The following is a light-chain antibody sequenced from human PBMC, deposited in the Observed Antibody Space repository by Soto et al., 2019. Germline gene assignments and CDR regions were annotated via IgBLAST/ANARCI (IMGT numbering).Light chain of an antibody. J-gene: IGKJ2*03. CDR1: QSVTSTY. V-gene: IGKV3-20*01. CDR2: AGI. Sequence: EIVLTQSPATLSLSPGERATLSCRASQSVTSTYVAWYQHKPDQSPSLIIYAGIIRASGFTDRFSGGGSGSDFTLTISRMEPEDYAVYYCHCHQFDSSRVYSFGRGTKLEI. CDR3: HCHQFDSSRVYS.